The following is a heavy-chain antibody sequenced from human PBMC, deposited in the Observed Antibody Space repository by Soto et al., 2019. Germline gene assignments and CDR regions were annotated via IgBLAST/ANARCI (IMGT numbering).Heavy chain of an antibody. Sequence: QPGGSLRLSCAASGFTFSSYAMSWVRQAPGKGLEWVSAISGSGGSTYYADSVKGRFTISRDNSKNTLYLQMNSLRAEDTAVYYCAKAPNYYDSSGYYSFDYWGQGTLVTVSS. J-gene: IGHJ4*02. CDR3: AKAPNYYDSSGYYSFDY. CDR2: ISGSGGST. D-gene: IGHD3-22*01. V-gene: IGHV3-23*01. CDR1: GFTFSSYA.